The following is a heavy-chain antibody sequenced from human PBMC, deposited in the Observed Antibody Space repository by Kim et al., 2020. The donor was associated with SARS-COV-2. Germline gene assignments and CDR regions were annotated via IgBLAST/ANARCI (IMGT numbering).Heavy chain of an antibody. CDR1: GFPFSDSA. Sequence: GGSLRLSCAASGFPFSDSAIHWFRQASGKGPEWLGRMKRKADNYATAYVASVKGRFTVSRDDSKNTAFLQMNSLTIEDTAMYYCTSREVGGNPFSPHNWGHRAPVIVSS. V-gene: IGHV3-73*01. J-gene: IGHJ4*03. CDR2: MKRKADNYAT. D-gene: IGHD1-26*01. CDR3: TSREVGGNPFSPHN.